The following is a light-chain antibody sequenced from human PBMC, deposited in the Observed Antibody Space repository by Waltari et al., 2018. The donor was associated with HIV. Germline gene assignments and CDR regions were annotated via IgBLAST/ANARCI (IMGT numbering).Light chain of an antibody. CDR3: SSYAGSNNLV. Sequence: QSALTQPPSASGSPGQSVTISCTGTSSDVGGYNYVSWYQQHPGKAPKLMIYEVSKRPSGVPDRFSGCKSGNTASLTVSGLQAEDEADYYCSSYAGSNNLVFG. V-gene: IGLV2-8*01. CDR2: EVS. CDR1: SSDVGGYNY. J-gene: IGLJ2*01.